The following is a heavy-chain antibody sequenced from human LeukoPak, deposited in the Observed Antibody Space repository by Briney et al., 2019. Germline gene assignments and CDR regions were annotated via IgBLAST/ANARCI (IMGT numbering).Heavy chain of an antibody. CDR3: AKALLLGYCSSTSCPGGYYYMDV. Sequence: GGSLRLSCAASGFTFSSYAMSWVRQAPGKGLEWVSAICGSGGSTYYADSVKGRFTISRDNSKNTLYLQMNSLRAEDTAVYYCAKALLLGYCSSTSCPGGYYYMDVWGKGTTVTISS. CDR1: GFTFSSYA. V-gene: IGHV3-23*01. J-gene: IGHJ6*03. CDR2: ICGSGGST. D-gene: IGHD2-2*01.